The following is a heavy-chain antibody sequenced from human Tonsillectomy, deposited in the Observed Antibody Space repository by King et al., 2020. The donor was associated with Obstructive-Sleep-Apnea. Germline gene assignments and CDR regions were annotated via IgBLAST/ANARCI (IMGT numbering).Heavy chain of an antibody. D-gene: IGHD4-17*01. CDR3: ARCPGTDDYGDPNYLFDY. J-gene: IGHJ4*02. CDR1: GGSISSYY. V-gene: IGHV4-59*01. CDR2: IYYSGST. Sequence: QLQESGPGLVKPSETLSLTCTVSGGSISSYYWSWIRQPPGKGLEWIGYIYYSGSTNYNPSLKSRVTISVDTSKNQFSLKLSSVTAADTAVYYCARCPGTDDYGDPNYLFDYWGQGTLVTVSS.